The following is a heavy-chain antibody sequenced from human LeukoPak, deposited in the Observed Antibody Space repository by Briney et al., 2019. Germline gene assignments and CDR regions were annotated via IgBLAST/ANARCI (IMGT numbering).Heavy chain of an antibody. CDR2: IYYSGST. J-gene: IGHJ4*02. V-gene: IGHV4-34*01. CDR1: GGSFSGYY. CDR3: AGYGDYVGNDY. D-gene: IGHD4-17*01. Sequence: KPSETLSLTCAVYGGSFSGYYWSWIRQPPGKGLEWIGSIYYSGSTYYNPSLKSRVTISVDTSKNQFSLKLSSVTAADTAVYYCAGYGDYVGNDYWGQGTLVTASS.